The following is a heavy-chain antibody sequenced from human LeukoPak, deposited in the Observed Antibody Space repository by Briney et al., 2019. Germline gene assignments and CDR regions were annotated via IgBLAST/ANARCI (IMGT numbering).Heavy chain of an antibody. CDR3: ASPRDGYNDFDY. D-gene: IGHD5-24*01. V-gene: IGHV1-69*05. Sequence: SVKVSRKASGGTFSSYAISWVRQAPGQGLEWMGGIIPIFGTANYAQKFQGRVTITTDESTSTAYMELSSLRSEDTAVYYCASPRDGYNDFDYWGQGTLVTVSS. CDR1: GGTFSSYA. J-gene: IGHJ4*02. CDR2: IIPIFGTA.